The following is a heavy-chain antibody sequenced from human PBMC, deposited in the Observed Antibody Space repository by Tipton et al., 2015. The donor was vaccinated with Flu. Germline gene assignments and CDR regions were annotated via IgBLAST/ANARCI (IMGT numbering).Heavy chain of an antibody. Sequence: TLSLTCSVSGDSISSFYWSWIRQPPGKGLEWIAYISNSGSSNYNPSLKSRITVSVDTSKNQISLILGSVTAADTAVYYCARSSRGWYRAMFDWGQGTLVTVSS. J-gene: IGHJ4*02. CDR2: ISNSGSS. D-gene: IGHD6-19*01. CDR3: ARSSRGWYRAMFD. CDR1: GDSISSFY. V-gene: IGHV4-59*01.